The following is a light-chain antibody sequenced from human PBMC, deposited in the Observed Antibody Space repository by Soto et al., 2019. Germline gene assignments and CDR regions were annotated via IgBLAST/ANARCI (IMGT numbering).Light chain of an antibody. CDR1: SGHSNYA. Sequence: QPVLTQSPSASASLGASVKLTCTLSSGHSNYAIAWHQQQSEKGPRYLMKLNSDGSHSKGDGIPDRFSGSSSGAERYLTISSXXXXXEADYYCQTWGSGIVVFGGGTKLTVL. J-gene: IGLJ2*01. CDR3: QTWGSGIVV. CDR2: LNSDGSH. V-gene: IGLV4-69*01.